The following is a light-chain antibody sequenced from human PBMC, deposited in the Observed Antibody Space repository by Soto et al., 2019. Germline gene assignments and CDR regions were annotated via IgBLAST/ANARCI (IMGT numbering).Light chain of an antibody. CDR2: GGS. J-gene: IGKJ2*01. CDR3: QQYGTAPFT. CDR1: QSVRSGH. V-gene: IGKV3-20*01. Sequence: EIVLTQSPGTLSLSPGERATLSCRASQSVRSGHLAWYQQKAGQAPRLLIYGGSYRVIVITDRFSGGASGTDFTLIVSRLEPEDSAVYYCQQYGTAPFTFGQGTRLEIK.